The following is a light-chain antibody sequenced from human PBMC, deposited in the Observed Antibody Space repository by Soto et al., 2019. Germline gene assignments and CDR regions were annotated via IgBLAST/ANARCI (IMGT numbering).Light chain of an antibody. CDR1: QSIDNW. CDR3: QQYKTFRT. J-gene: IGKJ1*01. Sequence: DIQMTQSPSTLSASVGDRVTITCRVSQSIDNWLAWYQQKPGKVPNLLIYKASSLESGVPSSFSGSGSGTDFPLTISPLTPDDFATYYCQQYKTFRTFGQGTKVDIK. CDR2: KAS. V-gene: IGKV1-5*03.